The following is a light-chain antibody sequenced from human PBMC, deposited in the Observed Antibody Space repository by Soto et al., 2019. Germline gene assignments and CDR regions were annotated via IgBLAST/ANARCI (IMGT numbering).Light chain of an antibody. CDR3: QQSGTSLTWT. Sequence: EIVLTQSPGTLSLSPGERATLSCRASQGVSSSYLAWFQQKPGQAPRLLIYGASSRATGIPDRFSGSGSGTDFTLTISRLEPEDFAVYYCQQSGTSLTWTFGQGTKVDIK. CDR1: QGVSSSY. J-gene: IGKJ1*01. CDR2: GAS. V-gene: IGKV3-20*01.